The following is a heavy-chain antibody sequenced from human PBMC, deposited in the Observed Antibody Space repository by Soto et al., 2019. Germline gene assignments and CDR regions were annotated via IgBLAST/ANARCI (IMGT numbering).Heavy chain of an antibody. V-gene: IGHV3-21*01. J-gene: IGHJ6*02. CDR2: ISSSSSYI. D-gene: IGHD6-13*01. Sequence: PGGSLRLSCAASGFTFSSYSMNWVRQAPGKGLEWVSSISSSSSYIYYADSVKGRFTISRDNAKNSLYLQMNSLRAEDTAVYYCARDLHAHGIAAADYGRDVWGQGTTVTVSS. CDR1: GFTFSSYS. CDR3: ARDLHAHGIAAADYGRDV.